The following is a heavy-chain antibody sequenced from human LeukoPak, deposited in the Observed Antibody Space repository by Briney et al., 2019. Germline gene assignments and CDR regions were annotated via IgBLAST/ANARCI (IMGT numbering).Heavy chain of an antibody. V-gene: IGHV4-31*03. CDR3: ARTAGWSYGFDY. Sequence: PSQTLSLTCTVSGGSISTGGYYWTWIRQHPGKGLEWIGYIYNSGTTYCNPSLESRVTISGDTSKNQFSLKLSSVAAADTAVYYCARTAGWSYGFDYWGQGTLVTVSS. D-gene: IGHD5-18*01. CDR2: IYNSGTT. J-gene: IGHJ4*02. CDR1: GGSISTGGYY.